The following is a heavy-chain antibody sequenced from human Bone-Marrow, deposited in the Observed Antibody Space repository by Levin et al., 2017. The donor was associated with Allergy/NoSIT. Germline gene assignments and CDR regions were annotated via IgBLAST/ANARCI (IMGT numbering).Heavy chain of an antibody. J-gene: IGHJ4*02. V-gene: IGHV3-30*18. D-gene: IGHD6-13*01. CDR2: ISYDGSNR. CDR3: AKTQAATGLHACGY. CDR1: GFTFSNYG. Sequence: GGSLRLSCAASGFTFSNYGMHWVRQAPGKGLEWVAVISYDGSNRYYADSVKGRFTISRDNSKNTLYLQMNSLRAEDTAVYYCAKTQAATGLHACGYWGQGTLVTVSS.